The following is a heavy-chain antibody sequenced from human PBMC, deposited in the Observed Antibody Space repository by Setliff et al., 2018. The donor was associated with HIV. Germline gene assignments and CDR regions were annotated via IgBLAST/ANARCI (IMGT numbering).Heavy chain of an antibody. Sequence: SETLSLTCGVYGGSFSDYHWTWIRQPPGKGLEWIGEISQNGDTNYNPSLTRRVILSVDSSKKQVSLKLSSVTAADSAVYYCARSIGTVRGITEFDYWGQGNLVTVSS. V-gene: IGHV4-34*01. CDR3: ARSIGTVRGITEFDY. D-gene: IGHD3-10*01. CDR1: GGSFSDYH. CDR2: ISQNGDT. J-gene: IGHJ4*02.